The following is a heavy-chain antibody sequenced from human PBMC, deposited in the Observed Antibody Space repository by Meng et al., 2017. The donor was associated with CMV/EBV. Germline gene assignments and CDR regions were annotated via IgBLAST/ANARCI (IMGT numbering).Heavy chain of an antibody. Sequence: GESLKISCAASGFTFSSYGMHWVRQAPGKGLEWVAFIRYDGSNKYYADSVKGRFTISRDNSKNTLYLQMNSLRAEDTAVYYCARDYGDFWSGYRYNWFDPWGQGTLVTVSS. J-gene: IGHJ5*02. CDR1: GFTFSSYG. CDR2: IRYDGSNK. CDR3: ARDYGDFWSGYRYNWFDP. V-gene: IGHV3-30*02. D-gene: IGHD3-3*01.